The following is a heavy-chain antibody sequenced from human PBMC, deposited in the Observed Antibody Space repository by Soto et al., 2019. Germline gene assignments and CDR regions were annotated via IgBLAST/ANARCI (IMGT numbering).Heavy chain of an antibody. J-gene: IGHJ5*02. CDR1: GYTLTELS. D-gene: IGHD3-9*01. Sequence: ASVKVSCTVSGYTLTELSMHWVRQAPGKGLEWMGGFDPEDGETIYAQQFQGRVSMTEDTSTDTAYMELGSLKSDDTAVYYCATDASAGRILRGNWFDPWGQGTLVTVSS. CDR3: ATDASAGRILRGNWFDP. V-gene: IGHV1-24*01. CDR2: FDPEDGET.